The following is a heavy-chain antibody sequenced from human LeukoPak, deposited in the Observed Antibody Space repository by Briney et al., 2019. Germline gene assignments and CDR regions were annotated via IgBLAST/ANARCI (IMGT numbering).Heavy chain of an antibody. J-gene: IGHJ6*03. CDR3: ARSTVRLRPYYYYMDV. D-gene: IGHD5-12*01. CDR2: IYYSGST. CDR1: GGSINSYY. V-gene: IGHV4-59*01. Sequence: SETLSLTCTVSGGSINSYYWSWIRQPPGKGLEWIGYIYYSGSTNYNPSLKRRVTMSVDTSKNQFSLKLSSVTTADTAVYYCARSTVRLRPYYYYMDVWGKGTTVTVSS.